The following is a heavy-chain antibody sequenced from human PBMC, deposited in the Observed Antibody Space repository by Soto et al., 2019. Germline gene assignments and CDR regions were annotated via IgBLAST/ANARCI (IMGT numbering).Heavy chain of an antibody. D-gene: IGHD3-3*01. J-gene: IGHJ5*02. CDR3: AKHSRITIFGVVATQNWFDP. CDR2: ISGSGGST. Sequence: PGESLKISCAASGFTFSSYAMSWVRQAPGKGLEWVSAISGSGGSTYYADSVKGRFTISRDNSKNTLYLQMNSLRAEDTAVYYCAKHSRITIFGVVATQNWFDPWGQGTLVTVSS. V-gene: IGHV3-23*01. CDR1: GFTFSSYA.